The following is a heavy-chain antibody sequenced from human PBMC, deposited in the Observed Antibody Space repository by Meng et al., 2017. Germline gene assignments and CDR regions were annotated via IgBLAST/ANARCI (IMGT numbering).Heavy chain of an antibody. V-gene: IGHV6-1*01. Sequence: LQQTGPGILTHAKTISPACAISGYSVSCNSAAWNWIWSSPWTGLEWLGRKYYRSKWYNDYAVSVKSRITITPATAKNQFYLQLNSVTPEDTDVDYCAKGGYSGLDYWGQGTLVTVSS. D-gene: IGHD6-25*01. CDR3: AKGGYSGLDY. CDR1: GYSVSCNSAA. CDR2: KYYRSKWYN. J-gene: IGHJ4*02.